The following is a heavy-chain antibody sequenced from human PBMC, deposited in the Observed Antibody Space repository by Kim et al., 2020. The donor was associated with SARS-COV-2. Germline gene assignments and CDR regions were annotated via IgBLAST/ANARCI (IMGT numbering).Heavy chain of an antibody. J-gene: IGHJ6*02. D-gene: IGHD1-1*01. V-gene: IGHV6-1*01. CDR1: GDSVSSNSAA. CDR2: TYYKSKWYN. Sequence: SQTLSLTCAVSGDSVSSNSAAWNWIRQSPTRGLEWLGRTYYKSKWYNDYAVSVKSRITINPDTSKNQFSLQLNSVTPEDTAVYYCARADTRGYNMDVWGQGTTVIVSS. CDR3: ARADTRGYNMDV.